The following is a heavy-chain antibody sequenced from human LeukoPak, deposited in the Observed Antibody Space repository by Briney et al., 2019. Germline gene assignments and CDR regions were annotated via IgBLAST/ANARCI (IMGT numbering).Heavy chain of an antibody. D-gene: IGHD3-3*01. Sequence: ASVKVSCKASGYTFTSYGISWVRQAPGQGLEWMGWISAYNGNTNYAQKFQGRVTMTTDTSTSTAYMELRSLRSDDTAVYYCARDPYDFWSGYYNWFDPWGQGTLVTVSS. CDR3: ARDPYDFWSGYYNWFDP. CDR2: ISAYNGNT. V-gene: IGHV1-18*01. CDR1: GYTFTSYG. J-gene: IGHJ5*02.